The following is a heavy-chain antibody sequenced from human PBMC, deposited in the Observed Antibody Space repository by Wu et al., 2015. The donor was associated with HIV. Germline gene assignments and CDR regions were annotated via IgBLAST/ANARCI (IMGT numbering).Heavy chain of an antibody. J-gene: IGHJ6*02. D-gene: IGHD6-19*01. CDR3: AINTDAVATSLYSMGV. V-gene: IGHV1-18*01. CDR2: ISAYNGNT. CDR1: GDGFTSYA. Sequence: QVHLVQFGAEVKKPGSSVKVTCKASGDGFTSYAVSWVRQAPGQGLEWVGWISAYNGNTNYAQKLQGRVTMTTDTSTSTAYMELRSLRSDDTAVYYCAINTDAVATSLYSMGVWGQGTTVTVSS.